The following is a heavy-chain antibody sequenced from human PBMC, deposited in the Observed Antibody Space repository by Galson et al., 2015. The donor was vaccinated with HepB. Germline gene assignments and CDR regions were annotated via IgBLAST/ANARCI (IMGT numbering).Heavy chain of an antibody. Sequence: PPGKGLEWIGSIYYSGSTYYNPSLKSRVTISVDTSKNQFSLKLSSVTAADTAVYYCARPSLNIAVAGTGGMDVWGQGTTVTVSS. CDR3: ARPSLNIAVAGTGGMDV. J-gene: IGHJ6*02. D-gene: IGHD6-19*01. V-gene: IGHV4-39*01. CDR2: IYYSGST.